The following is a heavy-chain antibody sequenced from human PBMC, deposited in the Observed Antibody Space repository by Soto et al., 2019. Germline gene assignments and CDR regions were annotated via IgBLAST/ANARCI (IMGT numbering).Heavy chain of an antibody. J-gene: IGHJ3*02. CDR1: GFTFSSYA. CDR3: ARDGDYYDSSGGDAFDI. Sequence: QVQLVESGGGVVQPGRSLRLSCAASGFTFSSYAMHWVRQAPGKGLEWVAVISYDGSNKYYADSVKGRFTISRDNSKNTQYLQMNSLRAEDTAVYYCARDGDYYDSSGGDAFDIWGQGTMVTVSS. D-gene: IGHD3-22*01. V-gene: IGHV3-30-3*01. CDR2: ISYDGSNK.